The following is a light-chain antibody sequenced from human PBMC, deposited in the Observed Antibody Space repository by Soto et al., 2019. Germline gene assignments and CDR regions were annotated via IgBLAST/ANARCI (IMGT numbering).Light chain of an antibody. CDR2: DVT. V-gene: IGLV2-14*01. CDR3: SSYTITTSYV. J-gene: IGLJ1*01. CDR1: TNDVGLYNY. Sequence: QSVLTQPASVSGSPGQSITISCTGTTNDVGLYNYVSWYQRHPGKAPKLMIYDVTNRPSGVSYRFSGSKSGNTASLTISGLQVEDEAEYYCSSYTITTSYVFGTGTKVTV.